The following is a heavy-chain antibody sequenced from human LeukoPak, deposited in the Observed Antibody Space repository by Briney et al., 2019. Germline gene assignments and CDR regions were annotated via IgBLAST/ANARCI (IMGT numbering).Heavy chain of an antibody. Sequence: SETLSLTCAVYGGSFSGYYWSWIRQPPGKGLEWIGEINHSGSTNCNPSLKSRVTISVDTSKNQFSLKLSSVTAADTAVYYCARVRVLRYFVRGPGWFDPWGQGTLVTVSS. J-gene: IGHJ5*02. D-gene: IGHD3-9*01. V-gene: IGHV4-34*01. CDR1: GGSFSGYY. CDR2: INHSGST. CDR3: ARVRVLRYFVRGPGWFDP.